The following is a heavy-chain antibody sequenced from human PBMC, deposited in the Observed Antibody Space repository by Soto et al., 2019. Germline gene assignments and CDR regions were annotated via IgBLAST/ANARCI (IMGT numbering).Heavy chain of an antibody. CDR3: ARDGLDYYGLDV. Sequence: QLQLVESGGRLVKPGGSLRLSCAASGFTFSDHYMSWIRQAPGKGLEWVSCISSTGGTVNYADSVKGRFTISRDNIKNSLFLQMTSLRDEDTAVYYCARDGLDYYGLDVWGQGTTVTVSS. CDR1: GFTFSDHY. CDR2: ISSTGGTV. J-gene: IGHJ6*02. V-gene: IGHV3-11*01.